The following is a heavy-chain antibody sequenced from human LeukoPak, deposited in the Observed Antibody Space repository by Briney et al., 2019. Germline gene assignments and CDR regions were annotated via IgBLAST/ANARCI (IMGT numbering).Heavy chain of an antibody. V-gene: IGHV3-53*01. Sequence: GGSLRLSCAASGFTVSSNYMSWVRQAPGKGLEWVSVIYSGGSTYYADSVKGRFTISRDNSKNTLYLQMKSLRAEDTAVYYCARPYYDILTGYRHDYWGQGTLVTVSS. J-gene: IGHJ4*02. CDR2: IYSGGST. CDR1: GFTVSSNY. CDR3: ARPYYDILTGYRHDY. D-gene: IGHD3-9*01.